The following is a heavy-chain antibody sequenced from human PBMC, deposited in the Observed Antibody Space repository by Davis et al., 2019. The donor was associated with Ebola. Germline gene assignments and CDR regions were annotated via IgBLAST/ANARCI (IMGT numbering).Heavy chain of an antibody. Sequence: PSETLSLTCAVSGGSISVINWWSWVRQSPGKGLEWIGEIFNTGSTNYNPSLKSRVTISVDKSKNQFSLKLSSVTAADTAIYYCARAGTTTVTRGFGFWGQGTLVTVSS. J-gene: IGHJ4*02. CDR2: IFNTGST. CDR3: ARAGTTTVTRGFGF. D-gene: IGHD1-1*01. CDR1: GGSISVINW. V-gene: IGHV4-4*02.